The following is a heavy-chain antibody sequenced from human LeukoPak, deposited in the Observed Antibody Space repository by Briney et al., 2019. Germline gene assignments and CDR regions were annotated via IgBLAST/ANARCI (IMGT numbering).Heavy chain of an antibody. Sequence: GGSLRLSCAASGFTFSSYGMHWVRQAPGKGLEWVAFIRYDGSNKYYTDSLKGRFTISRDNAKNSLYLQMNSLRAEDTAVYYCARGSRFGVVERDAFDIWGQGTMVTVSS. CDR3: ARGSRFGVVERDAFDI. CDR2: IRYDGSNK. J-gene: IGHJ3*02. CDR1: GFTFSSYG. D-gene: IGHD3-3*01. V-gene: IGHV3-30*02.